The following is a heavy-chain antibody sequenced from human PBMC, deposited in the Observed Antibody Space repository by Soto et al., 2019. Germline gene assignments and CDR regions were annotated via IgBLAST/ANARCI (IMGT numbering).Heavy chain of an antibody. CDR2: ISGSGGST. Sequence: GGSLRLSCAASGFTFSSYAMSRVRQAPGKGLEWVSAISGSGGSTYYADSVKGRFTISRDNSRNMLYLQMNSLRAEDTAVYYCAKYSSSSGSYYYYVMDVWGQGTTVTVSS. V-gene: IGHV3-23*01. CDR1: GFTFSSYA. J-gene: IGHJ6*02. D-gene: IGHD6-6*01. CDR3: AKYSSSSGSYYYYVMDV.